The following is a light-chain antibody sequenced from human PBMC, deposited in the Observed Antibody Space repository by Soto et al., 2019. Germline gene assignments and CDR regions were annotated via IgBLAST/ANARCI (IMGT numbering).Light chain of an antibody. CDR3: SSYAGNNNVV. J-gene: IGLJ2*01. CDR2: EVS. V-gene: IGLV2-8*01. Sequence: QSVLTQPPSASGSPGQSVTITYTGTSSDVGGYNYVSWYQQHPGKAPKLMIYEVSKRPSGVPDRFSGSKSGITASLTVSGLQAEDEADYYCSSYAGNNNVVFGGGTKLTVL. CDR1: SSDVGGYNY.